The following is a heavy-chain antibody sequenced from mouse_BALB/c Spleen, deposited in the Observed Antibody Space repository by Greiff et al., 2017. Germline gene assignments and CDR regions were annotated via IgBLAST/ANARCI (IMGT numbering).Heavy chain of an antibody. D-gene: IGHD1-2*01. CDR3: ARTGYYGLAY. CDR1: GYTFTDYN. V-gene: IGHV1S29*02. J-gene: IGHJ3*01. CDR2: IYPYNGGT. Sequence: VQLQQSGPELVKPGASVKISCKAFGYTFTDYNMHWVKQSHGKSLEWIGYIYPYNGGTGYNQKFKSKATLTVDNSSSTAYMELRSLTSEDSAVYYCARTGYYGLAYWGQGTLVTVSA.